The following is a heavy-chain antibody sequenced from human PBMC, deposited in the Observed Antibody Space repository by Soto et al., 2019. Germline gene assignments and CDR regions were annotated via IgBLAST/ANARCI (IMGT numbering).Heavy chain of an antibody. V-gene: IGHV4-34*01. J-gene: IGHJ4*02. CDR2: INHSGST. CDR3: ARDKITGLFGY. CDR1: GGSFSGYY. D-gene: IGHD2-8*02. Sequence: QVQLQQWGAGLLKPSETLSLTCAVYGGSFSGYYWTWIRQPPGTGLEGIGEINHSGSTNYNPSLKSRVTISVDTSKNQFSLKLTSVTAADTAVYYCARDKITGLFGYWGQGTLVTVSS.